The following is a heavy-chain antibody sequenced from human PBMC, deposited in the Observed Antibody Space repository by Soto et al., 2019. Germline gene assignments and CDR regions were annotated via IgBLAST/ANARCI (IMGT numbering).Heavy chain of an antibody. CDR3: ARDPALGGPFAY. CDR1: GYTFNSYG. Sequence: QVQLVQSGAEVKKPGASVKVSCKASGYTFNSYGISWVRQAPGQGLEWMGWINAYNGNTKYAQKVQGRVIMTTDTSTSTAYMELRSLRSDDTAVYYCARDPALGGPFAYWGQGTLVTVSS. D-gene: IGHD3-16*01. V-gene: IGHV1-18*01. J-gene: IGHJ4*02. CDR2: INAYNGNT.